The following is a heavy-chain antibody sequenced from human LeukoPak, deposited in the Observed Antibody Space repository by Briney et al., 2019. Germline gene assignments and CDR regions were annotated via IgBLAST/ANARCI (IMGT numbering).Heavy chain of an antibody. CDR2: ISGSGTSI. Sequence: GGSLRLSCAASGFTFNNYEINWVRQAPGRGLEWISYISGSGTSIYHANSVKGRFTISRDNAKNSLDLQLNSLRGEDTAMYYCARARYCTSFNCYQDYWGQGTLVTVSS. V-gene: IGHV3-48*03. CDR3: ARARYCTSFNCYQDY. D-gene: IGHD2-2*01. CDR1: GFTFNNYE. J-gene: IGHJ4*02.